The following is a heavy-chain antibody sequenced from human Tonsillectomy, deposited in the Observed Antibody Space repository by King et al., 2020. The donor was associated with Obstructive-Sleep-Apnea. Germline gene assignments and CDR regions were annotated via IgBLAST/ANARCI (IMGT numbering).Heavy chain of an antibody. J-gene: IGHJ4*02. Sequence: QLVQSGAEVKKPGASVKVSCKASGYTFTGYYMHWVRQAPGHGLEWMGWSNPNSGGTNYAQRFQGRVTMTRDTSTSTAYMDLSRLRADDTAVYYCATVAVATATFYFDYWGQGTLVTVSS. V-gene: IGHV1-2*02. CDR3: ATVAVATATFYFDY. CDR1: GYTFTGYY. CDR2: SNPNSGGT. D-gene: IGHD4-17*01.